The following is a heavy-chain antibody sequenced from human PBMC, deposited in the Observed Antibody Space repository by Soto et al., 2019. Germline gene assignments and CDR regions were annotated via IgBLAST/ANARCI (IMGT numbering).Heavy chain of an antibody. D-gene: IGHD4-4*01. CDR2: IYYTGST. J-gene: IGHJ4*02. CDR3: ARGGGRDKVCGADYIWTLDY. Sequence: QVSLQQSGPGLVKPSETLSLTCTVPGDSMNSYYWSWIRQSPGKGLEWLGYIYYTGSTKYNPSFKSRLRISLDKSKSQLSLSLTSVTEADTAVYFCARGGGRDKVCGADYIWTLDYLGQGTRVTVSS. CDR1: GDSMNSYY. V-gene: IGHV4-59*01.